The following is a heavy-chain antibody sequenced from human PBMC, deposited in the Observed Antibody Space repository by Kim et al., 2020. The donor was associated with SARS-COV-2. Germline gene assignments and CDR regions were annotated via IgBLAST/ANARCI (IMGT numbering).Heavy chain of an antibody. Sequence: YIYYAASVNGRFTVSRDNAKNSLYLQMNSLRAGETAVYYCATFPSSLAATWGQGTLVTVSS. J-gene: IGHJ1*01. CDR2: YI. V-gene: IGHV3-21*01. D-gene: IGHD1-26*01. CDR3: ATFPSSLAAT.